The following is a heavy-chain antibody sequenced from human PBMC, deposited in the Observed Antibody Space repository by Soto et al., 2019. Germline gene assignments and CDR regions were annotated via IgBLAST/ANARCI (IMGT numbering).Heavy chain of an antibody. CDR3: ADSWLPTSY. J-gene: IGHJ4*02. CDR2: ISPDGGTT. D-gene: IGHD3-10*01. V-gene: IGHV3-74*01. Sequence: GSLRLSCGASGFTFYTYAMSWVRQAPGKGLVWVSRISPDGGTTTYADSVKGRFTISRDNAKSTLYLQMNSLTVEDGAVYYCADSWLPTSYWGPGTLVTVSS. CDR1: GFTFYTYA.